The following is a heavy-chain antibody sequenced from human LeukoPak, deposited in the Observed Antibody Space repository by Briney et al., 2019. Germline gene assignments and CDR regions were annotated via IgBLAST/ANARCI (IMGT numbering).Heavy chain of an antibody. Sequence: SVTVSCRASGGILSKWSISWVRQAPGQGLEWVGTIIPEFDEAHYAQKLQGRVTISADDSATAAYLELSSLRSDDTAVYYCASGGVTVYSYGPDYWGQGTLVAVSS. CDR2: IIPEFDEA. D-gene: IGHD5-18*01. CDR3: ASGGVTVYSYGPDY. V-gene: IGHV1-69*13. J-gene: IGHJ4*02. CDR1: GGILSKWS.